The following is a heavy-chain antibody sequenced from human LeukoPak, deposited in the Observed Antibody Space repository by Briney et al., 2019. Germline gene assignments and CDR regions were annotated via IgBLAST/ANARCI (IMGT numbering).Heavy chain of an antibody. Sequence: SETLSLTCTVSGGSISSDSYFWGWIRQPPGKGLEWIGSIYYSGSTYYNPSLKSRVTISIDTSKTQFSLKVSSVTAADTAVYYCARVMRERFLEWLDYWGQGTLVTVSS. CDR3: ARVMRERFLEWLDY. V-gene: IGHV4-39*07. CDR1: GGSISSDSYF. D-gene: IGHD3-3*01. J-gene: IGHJ4*02. CDR2: IYYSGST.